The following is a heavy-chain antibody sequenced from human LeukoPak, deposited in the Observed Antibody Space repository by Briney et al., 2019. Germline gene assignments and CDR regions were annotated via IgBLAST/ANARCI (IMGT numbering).Heavy chain of an antibody. V-gene: IGHV1-69*04. CDR1: GGTFSSYA. CDR3: ARDAVLLDAFDI. CDR2: IIPILGIA. J-gene: IGHJ3*02. Sequence: RASVKVSCKASGGTFSSYAISWVRQAPGQGLEWMGRIIPILGIANYAQKFQGRVTITADKSTSTAYMELSSLRSEDTAVYYCARDAVLLDAFDIWGQGTMVTVSS.